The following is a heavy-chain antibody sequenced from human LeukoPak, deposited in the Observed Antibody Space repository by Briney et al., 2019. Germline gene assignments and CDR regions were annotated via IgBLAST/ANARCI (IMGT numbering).Heavy chain of an antibody. CDR2: INHSGST. Sequence: PSETLSLTCAVYGGSFIGYYWSWIRQPPGKGLEWIGEINHSGSTNYNPSLKSRVTISVDTSKNQFSLKLSSVTATDTAVYYCARPARRAPAASPIGYWGHGTLVTVSS. V-gene: IGHV4-34*01. D-gene: IGHD2-2*01. CDR3: ARPARRAPAASPIGY. J-gene: IGHJ4*01. CDR1: GGSFIGYY.